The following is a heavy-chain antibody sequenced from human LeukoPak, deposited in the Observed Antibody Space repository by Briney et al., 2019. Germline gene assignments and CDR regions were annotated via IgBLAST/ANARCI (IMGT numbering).Heavy chain of an antibody. CDR1: GFTFSSYG. V-gene: IGHV3-33*06. CDR3: AKVDSSSSRGSFDP. Sequence: GRSLRLSCAASGFTFSSYGMHWVRQAPGKGLEWVAVIWHDGSNKYYADSVKGRFTISRDNSKNTLYLQMNSLRAEDTAVYYCAKVDSSSSRGSFDPWGQGTLVTVSS. CDR2: IWHDGSNK. D-gene: IGHD6-6*01. J-gene: IGHJ5*02.